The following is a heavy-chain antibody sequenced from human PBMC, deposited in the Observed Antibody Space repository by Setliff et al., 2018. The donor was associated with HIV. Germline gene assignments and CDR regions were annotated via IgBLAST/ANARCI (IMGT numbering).Heavy chain of an antibody. D-gene: IGHD3-16*01. CDR1: GGSIRTGAYY. CDR2: IYYDGRT. V-gene: IGHV4-39*07. Sequence: SETLSLTCTVSGGSIRTGAYYWGWIRQPPGKGLEWIGSIYYDGRTFYKPSLKSRLTISVNTSKNQFSLSLNSVTAADTAVYFCARGGAVSADFDSWGQGTLVTVSS. J-gene: IGHJ5*01. CDR3: ARGGAVSADFDS.